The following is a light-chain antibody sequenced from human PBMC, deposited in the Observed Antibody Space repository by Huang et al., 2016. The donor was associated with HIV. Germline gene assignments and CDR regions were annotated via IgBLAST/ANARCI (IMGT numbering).Light chain of an antibody. V-gene: IGKV3-15*01. CDR1: QTISIN. Sequence: EIVLTQSPATLSVSPGERATLSCRASQTISINLAWDQHKPGQAPRRLISGASTRATGIPPRCSGSRSGTEFSLTISNRQSEDSAVYYCQEYNNWPPFAFGGGTKVELK. CDR2: GAS. J-gene: IGKJ4*01. CDR3: QEYNNWPPFA.